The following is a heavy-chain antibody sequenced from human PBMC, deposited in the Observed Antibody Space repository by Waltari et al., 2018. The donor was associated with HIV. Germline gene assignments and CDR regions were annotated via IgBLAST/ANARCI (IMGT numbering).Heavy chain of an antibody. V-gene: IGHV3-74*01. CDR2: ISPGGTTT. CDR1: GFTFSNFW. Sequence: EVRLVESGGGLVQPGGSLRLSCAASGFTFSNFWVHWVRQDPGKGLVWVSKISPGGTTTNYADSVKGRFTISRDNAQNTLYLQMNSLRVEDTAVYYCAKADGPLYYYGMDVWGQGTTVTVSS. CDR3: AKADGPLYYYGMDV. J-gene: IGHJ6*02.